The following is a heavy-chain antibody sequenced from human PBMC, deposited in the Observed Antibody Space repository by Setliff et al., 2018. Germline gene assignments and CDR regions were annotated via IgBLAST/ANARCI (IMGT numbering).Heavy chain of an antibody. Sequence: PGESLKISCKGSGYTFANYWIGWVRQMPGKGLEWMGIIYPGGSDTRYSPSFRGQVTISADKSISTAYLQWSSQKASDTAMYYCARPRTSSNPDSDSSDIWGQGTLVTVSS. CDR1: GYTFANYW. V-gene: IGHV5-51*01. CDR2: IYPGGSDT. D-gene: IGHD6-13*01. CDR3: ARPRTSSNPDSDSSDI. J-gene: IGHJ3*02.